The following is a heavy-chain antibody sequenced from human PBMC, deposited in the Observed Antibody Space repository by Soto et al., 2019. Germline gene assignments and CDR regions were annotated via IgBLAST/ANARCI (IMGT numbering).Heavy chain of an antibody. J-gene: IGHJ6*02. V-gene: IGHV2-5*01. CDR2: IYCNDDP. CDR1: GFSLTTRGMG. Sequence: SGPTMVNTTETLKLTCTFSGFSLTTRGMGVAWIRQPPGRALEWLALIYCNDDPRYSPSLKSRLTITKDTTKNQMVLTMTNMDPVDTATYYCAQSTPEYGRDVWGQGTRVTASS. CDR3: AQSTPEYGRDV.